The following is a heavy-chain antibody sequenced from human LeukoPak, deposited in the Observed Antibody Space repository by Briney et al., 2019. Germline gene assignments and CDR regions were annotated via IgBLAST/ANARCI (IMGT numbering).Heavy chain of an antibody. Sequence: GGSLRLSCAASGFTFSSYEMNWVRQAPGEGLEWVSYISRRGSTIYYADSVKVRFTISRDNAKNSLYLQMNSLRAEDTAVYYCARRYYGSGSYEIDYWGQGTLVTVSS. J-gene: IGHJ4*02. CDR3: ARRYYGSGSYEIDY. V-gene: IGHV3-48*03. D-gene: IGHD3-10*01. CDR2: ISRRGSTI. CDR1: GFTFSSYE.